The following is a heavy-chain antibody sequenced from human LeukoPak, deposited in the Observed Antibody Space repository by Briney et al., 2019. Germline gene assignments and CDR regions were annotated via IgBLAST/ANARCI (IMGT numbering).Heavy chain of an antibody. D-gene: IGHD3-10*01. CDR2: ICGSGGST. Sequence: GGSLRLSCSASGFTFRSFAMRSVPAAPGKRLEWGSAICGSGGSTYYAHSVKGRFTISRDNSKNTLYLQMNSLRAEDTAVYYCVKGSLLWFGELLTNRNWFDPWGQGTLVTVSS. CDR3: VKGSLLWFGELLTNRNWFDP. V-gene: IGHV3-23*01. J-gene: IGHJ5*02. CDR1: GFTFRSFA.